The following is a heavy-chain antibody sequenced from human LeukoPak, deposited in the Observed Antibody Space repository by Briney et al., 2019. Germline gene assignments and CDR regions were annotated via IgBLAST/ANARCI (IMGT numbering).Heavy chain of an antibody. V-gene: IGHV3-53*01. CDR1: GFTVSSNY. CDR2: IYSGGST. D-gene: IGHD6-19*01. CDR3: ARGSHPVTGTLGGYFDP. Sequence: PGGSLRLSCAASGFTVSSNYMGWVRQAPGKGLEWISIIYSGGSTYYADSVKGRFTISRDNAKNTLYLQMNSLRAEDTAVYYCARGSHPVTGTLGGYFDPWGQGTLVTVSS. J-gene: IGHJ4*02.